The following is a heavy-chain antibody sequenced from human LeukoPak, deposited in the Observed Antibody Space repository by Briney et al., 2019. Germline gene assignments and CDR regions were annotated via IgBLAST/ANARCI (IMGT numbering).Heavy chain of an antibody. D-gene: IGHD6-25*01. Sequence: QTGGSLRLSCAASGFTFSSYEMNWVRQAPGKGLEWVSYISSSGSTIYYADSVKGRFTISRDNAKNSLYLQMNSLRAEDTAVYYCARVWPLSSEIDAFDIWGQGTTVTVSS. V-gene: IGHV3-48*03. CDR2: ISSSGSTI. J-gene: IGHJ3*02. CDR3: ARVWPLSSEIDAFDI. CDR1: GFTFSSYE.